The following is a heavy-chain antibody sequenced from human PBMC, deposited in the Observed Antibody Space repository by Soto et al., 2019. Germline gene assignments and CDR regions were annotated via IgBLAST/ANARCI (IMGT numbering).Heavy chain of an antibody. V-gene: IGHV3-33*08. CDR1: GFTFSTYG. Sequence: RLSCAASGFTFSTYGMHCVRQAPGKGLEWVAVIWYDGSNKYYADSVKGRFTISRDNSKNTLYLQMNSLRAEDTAVYYCARESPGYGMDVWGQGTTVNVSS. J-gene: IGHJ6*02. CDR3: ARESPGYGMDV. CDR2: IWYDGSNK.